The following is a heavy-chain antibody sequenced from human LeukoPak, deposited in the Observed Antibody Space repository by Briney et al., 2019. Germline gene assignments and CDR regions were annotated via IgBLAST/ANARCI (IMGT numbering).Heavy chain of an antibody. J-gene: IGHJ4*02. V-gene: IGHV1-2*02. D-gene: IGHD1-26*01. CDR2: INPNNGGT. CDR1: GYTFNGYY. CDR3: ARVPAGPLWEVHRLDY. Sequence: ASVKVSCKASGYTFNGYYMHWVRQAPGQGLEWMGWINPNNGGTNCAQKFQGRVTMTRDTSISTAYMELSRLRSDDTAVYYCARVPAGPLWEVHRLDYWGQGTLVTVSS.